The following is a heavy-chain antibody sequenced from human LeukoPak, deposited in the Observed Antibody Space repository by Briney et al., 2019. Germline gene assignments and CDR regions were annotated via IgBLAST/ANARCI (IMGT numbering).Heavy chain of an antibody. D-gene: IGHD3/OR15-3a*01. CDR3: ARPGGTGANWFDP. Sequence: SETLSLTCTVSGGSISSSSYYWGWIRQPPGKGLEWIGSIYYSGSTYYNPSPKSRVTISVDTSKNQFSLKLSSVTAADTAVYYCARPGGTGANWFDPWGQGTLVTVSS. V-gene: IGHV4-39*01. CDR1: GGSISSSSYY. J-gene: IGHJ5*02. CDR2: IYYSGST.